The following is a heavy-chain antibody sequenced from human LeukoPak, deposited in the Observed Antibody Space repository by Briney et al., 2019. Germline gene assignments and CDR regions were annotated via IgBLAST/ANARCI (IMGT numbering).Heavy chain of an antibody. Sequence: SETLTLTCTISGDSTNTYFWSWIRQPPGKGLEWIGYIYYTGTTNYNPSLKSRVTISVDTSKNQFSLKVSSVTAADTGVYYCASKSTDHGELRFDYWGQGTLVTVSS. CDR2: IYYTGTT. CDR3: ASKSTDHGELRFDY. J-gene: IGHJ4*02. CDR1: GDSTNTYF. D-gene: IGHD4-17*01. V-gene: IGHV4-59*01.